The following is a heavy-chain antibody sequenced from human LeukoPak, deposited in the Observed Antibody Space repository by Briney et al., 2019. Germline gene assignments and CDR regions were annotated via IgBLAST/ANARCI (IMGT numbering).Heavy chain of an antibody. Sequence: PGGSLRLSCAASGFTFSSDAMSWVRQAPGKGLEWVSAISGSGGSTYYADSVKGRFTISRDNSKNTLYLQMNSLRAEDTAVYYCAKDPITIFGVVPRYFDYWGQGTLVTVSS. CDR2: ISGSGGST. CDR1: GFTFSSDA. CDR3: AKDPITIFGVVPRYFDY. D-gene: IGHD3-3*01. V-gene: IGHV3-23*01. J-gene: IGHJ4*02.